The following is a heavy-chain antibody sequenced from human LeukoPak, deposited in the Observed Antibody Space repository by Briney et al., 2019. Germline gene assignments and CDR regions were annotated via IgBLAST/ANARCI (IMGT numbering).Heavy chain of an antibody. CDR2: IYNIEST. V-gene: IGHV4-59*13. CDR3: ARASTRSLKGDAFDI. D-gene: IGHD2-2*01. J-gene: IGHJ3*02. Sequence: SETLSLTCTVSGGSISNYHWSWIRQPPGKGLEYIGYIYNIESTYYNPSLKSRVTISADTSKKQFSLKLSSVTAADTAVYYCARASTRSLKGDAFDIWGQGTMVTVSS. CDR1: GGSISNYH.